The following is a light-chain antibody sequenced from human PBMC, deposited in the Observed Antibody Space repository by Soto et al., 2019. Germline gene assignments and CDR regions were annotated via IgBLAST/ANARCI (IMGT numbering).Light chain of an antibody. CDR1: QSISGY. CDR2: DAS. J-gene: IGKJ5*01. CDR3: QHSYSNFPIT. V-gene: IGKV1-39*01. Sequence: DIQVTQSPSSLSASVGDRVTISCRASQSISGYLNWYQQKPGKAPNLLIFDASSLQSGVPSRFSGRGSGAEYTLTIRSLQPEDFATYFCQHSYSNFPITFGQGTQLEIK.